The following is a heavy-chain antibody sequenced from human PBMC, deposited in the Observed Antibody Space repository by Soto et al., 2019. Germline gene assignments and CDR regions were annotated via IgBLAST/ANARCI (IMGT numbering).Heavy chain of an antibody. Sequence: QVQLVESGGGVVQPGRSLRLSCAASGFTFNNYGLHWVRQAPGKGLEWVAVIWYDGSNKYYADSVKGRFTISRDNSKNTLSLQMNSLRAEDTAVYYCARXGGDYGWELDYWGQGTLVTVSS. CDR3: ARXGGDYGWELDY. CDR1: GFTFNNYG. CDR2: IWYDGSNK. V-gene: IGHV3-33*01. J-gene: IGHJ4*02. D-gene: IGHD4-17*01.